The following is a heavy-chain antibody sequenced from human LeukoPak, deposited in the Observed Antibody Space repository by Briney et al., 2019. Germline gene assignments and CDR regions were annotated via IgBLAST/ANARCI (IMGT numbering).Heavy chain of an antibody. Sequence: GGSLRLSCAASGFTFSNAWMSWVRQAPGKGLERVGSIKSKTDGGTTDYAAPVKGRFTISRDDSKGTLYLQMNSLKTEDTAVYYCTTQYYGSGSYYRGYFDYRGQGTLVTVSS. CDR3: TTQYYGSGSYYRGYFDY. V-gene: IGHV3-15*01. D-gene: IGHD3-10*01. CDR2: IKSKTDGGTT. J-gene: IGHJ4*02. CDR1: GFTFSNAW.